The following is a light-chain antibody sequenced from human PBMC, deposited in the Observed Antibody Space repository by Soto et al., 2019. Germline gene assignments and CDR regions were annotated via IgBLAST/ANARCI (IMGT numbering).Light chain of an antibody. CDR3: SSFTSTHTYV. CDR2: QVR. J-gene: IGLJ1*01. CDR1: SSDVGGYHY. V-gene: IGLV2-14*03. Sequence: QSVLTQPASVSGSPGQSMTISCTGSSSDVGGYHYVSWYQQHPGKAPKLIIYQVRHRPSGASDRFSGSKSGNTASLTISGLQGEDEATYYCSSFTSTHTYVFGTGTKVTVL.